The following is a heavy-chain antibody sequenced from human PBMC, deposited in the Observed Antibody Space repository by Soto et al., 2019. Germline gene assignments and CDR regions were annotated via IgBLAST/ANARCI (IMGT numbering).Heavy chain of an antibody. V-gene: IGHV1-58*01. Sequence: SVKACSEAPGITFTGSAGQWVRQARGQRLEWIGWTVVGSGKTNYAQKFPGRGTISRDMSTSTADMELGSLRSEDTAVYYCATDRSDCDREFYAFWGR. D-gene: IGHD2-21*01. CDR3: ATDRSDCDREFYAF. CDR2: TVVGSGKT. CDR1: GITFTGSA. J-gene: IGHJ2*01.